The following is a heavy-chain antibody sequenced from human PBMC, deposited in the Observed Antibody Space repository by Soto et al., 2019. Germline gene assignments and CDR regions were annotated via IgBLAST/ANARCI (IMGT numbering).Heavy chain of an antibody. CDR2: IYYSGST. V-gene: IGHV4-59*08. Sequence: SETLSLTCTVSGGSISSYYWSWIRQPPGKGLEWIGYIYYSGSTKYNPSLKSRVTITVKKYKNKFSLKLSSVTAADTAVYYCARRGSSWHYYYYMDVWGKGTTVTVSS. CDR1: GGSISSYY. J-gene: IGHJ6*03. CDR3: ARRGSSWHYYYYMDV. D-gene: IGHD6-13*01.